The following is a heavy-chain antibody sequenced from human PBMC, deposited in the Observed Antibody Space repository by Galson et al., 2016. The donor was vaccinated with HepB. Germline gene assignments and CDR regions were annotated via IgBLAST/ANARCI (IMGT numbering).Heavy chain of an antibody. J-gene: IGHJ4*02. CDR1: GYTFTRCD. D-gene: IGHD4-17*01. V-gene: IGHV1-8*01. CDR3: ARGRDYSDNPFDD. CDR2: MNPDSGRT. Sequence: SVKVSCKASGYTFTRCDINWVRQATGQGLEWLGWMNPDSGRTGSAQKFQGRVTMTRDTSISTAYLELRRLTSEDTGVYFWARGRDYSDNPFDDWGQGTLVAVAS.